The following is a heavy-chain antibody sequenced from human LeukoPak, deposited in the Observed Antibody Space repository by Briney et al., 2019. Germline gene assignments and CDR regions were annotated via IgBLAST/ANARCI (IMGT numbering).Heavy chain of an antibody. J-gene: IGHJ4*02. CDR2: MYYSGST. V-gene: IGHV4-59*01. Sequence: PSETLSLTCTVSGASISSYFRSWIRQSPGKGLEWIGYMYYSGSTNYNPSLKSRVTISVDTSKNQFSLKLSSVTAADTAVYYCARGLKKSSGSYYEGVFDYWGQGTLVTVSS. CDR1: GASISSYF. D-gene: IGHD3-22*01. CDR3: ARGLKKSSGSYYEGVFDY.